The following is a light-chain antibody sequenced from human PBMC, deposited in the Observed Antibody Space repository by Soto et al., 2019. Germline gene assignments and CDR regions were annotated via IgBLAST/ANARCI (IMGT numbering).Light chain of an antibody. J-gene: IGKJ4*01. CDR3: QQYGSSSLT. CDR2: GAS. CDR1: QSVSSSY. Sequence: EIVLTQSPGTLSLSPGERATLSCRASQSVSSSYLAWYQQKPGQAPRLLIYGASSRATGIPDRFSGSGSGTAFTLTISRLEPEDLAVYYCQQYGSSSLTFGGGTKMEIK. V-gene: IGKV3-20*01.